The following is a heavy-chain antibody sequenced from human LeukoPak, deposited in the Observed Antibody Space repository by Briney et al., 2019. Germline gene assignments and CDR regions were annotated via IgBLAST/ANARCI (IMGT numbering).Heavy chain of an antibody. CDR1: GFSFSDYT. CDR2: ISSGSAYI. CDR3: AKDWAVLGTMVPN. V-gene: IGHV3-21*01. J-gene: IGHJ4*02. D-gene: IGHD5-12*01. Sequence: GGSLRLSCTASGFSFSDYTMNWVRQAPGKGLEWLSSISSGSAYIHYADSVKGRFTISRDNSKNTLYLQMNSLRPEDTAVYYCAKDWAVLGTMVPNWGQGTVVTVSS.